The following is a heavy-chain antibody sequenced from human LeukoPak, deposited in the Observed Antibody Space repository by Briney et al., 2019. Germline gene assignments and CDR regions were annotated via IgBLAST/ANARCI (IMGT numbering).Heavy chain of an antibody. V-gene: IGHV3-30*02. CDR3: AKDDYGDYGLYDY. J-gene: IGHJ4*02. CDR2: IRYDGSNK. CDR1: GFTFSSYG. Sequence: QPGGSLTLSCAASGFTFSSYGMHWFRQAPGKGLEWVAFIRYDGSNKYYADSVKGRFTISRDNSKNTLYLQMNSLRAEDTAVYYCAKDDYGDYGLYDYWGQGTLVTVSS. D-gene: IGHD4-17*01.